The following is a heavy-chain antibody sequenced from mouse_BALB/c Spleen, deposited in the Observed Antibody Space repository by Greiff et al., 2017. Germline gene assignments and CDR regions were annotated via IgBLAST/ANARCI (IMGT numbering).Heavy chain of an antibody. J-gene: IGHJ3*01. CDR3: ARHEGGPAWFAY. CDR2: ISSGGGST. CDR1: GFAFSSYD. V-gene: IGHV5-12-1*01. Sequence: EVKVVESGGGLVKPGGSLKLSCAASGFAFSSYDMSWVRQTPEKRLEWVAYISSGGGSTYYPDTVKGRFTISRDNAKNTLYLQMSSLKSEDTAMYYCARHEGGPAWFAYWGQGTLVTVSA.